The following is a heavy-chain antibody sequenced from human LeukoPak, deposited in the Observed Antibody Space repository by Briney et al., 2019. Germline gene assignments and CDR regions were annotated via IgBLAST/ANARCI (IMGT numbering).Heavy chain of an antibody. J-gene: IGHJ4*02. D-gene: IGHD5-18*01. Sequence: GASVKVSCKASGCTFSSYAISWVRQAPGQGLEWMGRIVPILGIANYAQKFHGRVTITADKSTSTAYMDLSSLRSEDTAVYYCARDSYVDTATSPFFDYWGQGTLVTVSS. V-gene: IGHV1-69*04. CDR3: ARDSYVDTATSPFFDY. CDR1: GCTFSSYA. CDR2: IVPILGIA.